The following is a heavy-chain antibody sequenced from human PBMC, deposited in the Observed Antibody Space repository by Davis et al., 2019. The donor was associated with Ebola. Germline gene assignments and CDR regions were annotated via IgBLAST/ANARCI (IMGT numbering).Heavy chain of an antibody. CDR2: INAGNANT. Sequence: AASVKVSCKASGDTFSTYTIHWVRQAPGQGLEWMGWINAGNANTKYSQKFQGRVTITRDTSASTAYMELSSLRSEDTAVYYCARVVSSSWSFHFDYWGQGTLVTVSS. J-gene: IGHJ4*02. V-gene: IGHV1-3*01. CDR3: ARVVSSSWSFHFDY. D-gene: IGHD6-13*01. CDR1: GDTFSTYT.